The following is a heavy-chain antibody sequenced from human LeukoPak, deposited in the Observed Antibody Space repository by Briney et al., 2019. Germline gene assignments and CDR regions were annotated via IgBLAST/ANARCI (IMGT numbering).Heavy chain of an antibody. CDR2: MNPNSGNT. D-gene: IGHD2-15*01. CDR3: ARGPYCSGGSCYPLRYYYYMDV. Sequence: ASVKVSCKASGYTFTSYDINWVRQATGQGLEWMGWMNPNSGNTGYAQKFQDRVTMTRNTSISTAYMELSSLRSEDTAVYYCARGPYCSGGSCYPLRYYYYMDVWGKGTTVTVSS. V-gene: IGHV1-8*01. CDR1: GYTFTSYD. J-gene: IGHJ6*03.